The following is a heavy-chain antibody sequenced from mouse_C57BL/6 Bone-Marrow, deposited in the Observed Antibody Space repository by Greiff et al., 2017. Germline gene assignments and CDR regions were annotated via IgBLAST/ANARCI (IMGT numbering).Heavy chain of an antibody. CDR3: ARSGGNYPYFDY. V-gene: IGHV1-50*01. CDR1: GYTFTSYW. J-gene: IGHJ2*01. D-gene: IGHD2-1*01. Sequence: QVQLQQPGAELVKPGASVKLSCKASGYTFTSYWMQWVKQRPGQGLEWIGEIDPSDSYTNYNQKFKGKATLTVDTSSSTAYMQLSSLTSEDSAVYYCARSGGNYPYFDYWGQGTTLTVSS. CDR2: IDPSDSYT.